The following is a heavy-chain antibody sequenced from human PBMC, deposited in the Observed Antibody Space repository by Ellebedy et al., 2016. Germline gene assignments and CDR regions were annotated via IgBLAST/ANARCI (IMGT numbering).Heavy chain of an antibody. CDR3: ARSEQLDDPFDY. CDR2: IWYDGSNK. V-gene: IGHV3-30*19. Sequence: GGSLRLXXAASGFTFSSYGMHWVRQAPGKGLEWVAVIWYDGSNKYYADSVKGRFTISRDNSKNTLYLQMNSLRAEDTAVYYCARSEQLDDPFDYWGQGTLVTVSS. D-gene: IGHD6-13*01. CDR1: GFTFSSYG. J-gene: IGHJ4*02.